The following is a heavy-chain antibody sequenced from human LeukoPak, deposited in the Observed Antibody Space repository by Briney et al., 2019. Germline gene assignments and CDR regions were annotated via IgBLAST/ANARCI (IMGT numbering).Heavy chain of an antibody. CDR3: ARGHRLYCSSTSCYWFDH. J-gene: IGHJ5*02. V-gene: IGHV1-8*03. CDR2: MNPNSGNT. D-gene: IGHD2-2*01. CDR1: GYTFTSYD. Sequence: ASVKVSCKASGYTFTSYDINWVRQATGQGLEWMGWMNPNSGNTGYAQKFQGRVTITRNTSISTAYMELSSLRSEDTAVYYCARGHRLYCSSTSCYWFDHWGQGTLVTVSS.